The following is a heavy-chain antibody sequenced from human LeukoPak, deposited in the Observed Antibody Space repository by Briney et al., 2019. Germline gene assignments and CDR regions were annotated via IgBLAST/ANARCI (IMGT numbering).Heavy chain of an antibody. V-gene: IGHV3-15*01. D-gene: IGHD1-26*01. CDR1: GFTFSDAW. J-gene: IGHJ4*02. CDR3: TTRGGSFPIFDY. CDR2: IKSKTDGGTT. Sequence: GGSLRLSCAAYGFTFSDAWMSWVRQAPGKGLEWVGRIKSKTDGGTTDYAAPVKGRFTISRDDSKNTLYLQMNSLKTEDTAVYYCTTRGGSFPIFDYWGQGTLVTVSS.